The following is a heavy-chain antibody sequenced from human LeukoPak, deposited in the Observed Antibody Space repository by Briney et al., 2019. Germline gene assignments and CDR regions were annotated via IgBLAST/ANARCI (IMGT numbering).Heavy chain of an antibody. J-gene: IGHJ4*01. V-gene: IGHV3-7*03. CDR2: IKQDESER. Sequence: GGTLRLSCEGSGFSFSSYCMTWVRQSPGKGPEWMANIKQDESERYTVDSVKGRFTISRDNAKNSVYLHMNSLRAADTAVYYCARDRDVDDFDSWGHGTLVNVSS. CDR1: GFSFSSYC. CDR3: ARDRDVDDFDS. D-gene: IGHD2-15*01.